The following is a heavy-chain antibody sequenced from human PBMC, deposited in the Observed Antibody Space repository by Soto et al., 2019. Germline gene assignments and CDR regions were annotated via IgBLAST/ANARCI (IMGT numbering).Heavy chain of an antibody. J-gene: IGHJ6*02. Sequence: GGSLRLSCAASGFTFSSYWMHWVRQAPGKGLVWVSRINSDGSSTSYADPVKGRFTISRDNAKNTLYLQMNSLRAEDTAVYYCARMWAVAGLYYYYGMDVWGQGTTVTVSS. CDR1: GFTFSSYW. CDR3: ARMWAVAGLYYYYGMDV. CDR2: INSDGSST. D-gene: IGHD6-19*01. V-gene: IGHV3-74*01.